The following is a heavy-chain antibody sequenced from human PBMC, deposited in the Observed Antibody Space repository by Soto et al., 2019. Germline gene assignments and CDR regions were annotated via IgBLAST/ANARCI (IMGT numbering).Heavy chain of an antibody. CDR1: GYTFTSYD. D-gene: IGHD1-26*01. V-gene: IGHV1-8*01. J-gene: IGHJ4*02. Sequence: QVQLGQSGAEVKKPGASVKVSCKASGYTFTSYDINWVRQATGQGLEWMGWMNPNSGNTGYARKFQGRVIMTSNTSISTAYMELSSLRSEDTAVYYCARVIIRAATILGLNDYWGQGTLVTVSS. CDR3: ARVIIRAATILGLNDY. CDR2: MNPNSGNT.